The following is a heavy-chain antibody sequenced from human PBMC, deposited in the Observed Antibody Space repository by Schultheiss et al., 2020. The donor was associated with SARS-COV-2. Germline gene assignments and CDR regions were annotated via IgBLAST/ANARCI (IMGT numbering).Heavy chain of an antibody. V-gene: IGHV4-34*01. J-gene: IGHJ6*02. CDR3: ARDLGIAVAGGMDV. CDR1: GGSFSGYY. D-gene: IGHD6-19*01. CDR2: INQSGNA. Sequence: SETLSLTWAVYGGSFSGYYWSWIRQPPGKGLEWIGEINQSGNANHNPSLQSRVTISVDTSKNQFSLKLSSVTAADTAVYYCARDLGIAVAGGMDVWGQGTPVTVS.